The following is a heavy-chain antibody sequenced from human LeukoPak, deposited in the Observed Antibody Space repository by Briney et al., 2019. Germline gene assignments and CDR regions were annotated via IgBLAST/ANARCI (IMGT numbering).Heavy chain of an antibody. CDR2: INHSGST. D-gene: IGHD5-18*01. Sequence: SETLSLTCAVYGGSFSGYYWSWIRQPPGKGLEWIGEINHSGSTNYNPSLKSRVTISVDTSKNQFSLKLSSVTAADTAVYYCARGVVEADTAMVISSVYFDYWGQGTLVTVSS. V-gene: IGHV4-34*01. CDR1: GGSFSGYY. J-gene: IGHJ4*02. CDR3: ARGVVEADTAMVISSVYFDY.